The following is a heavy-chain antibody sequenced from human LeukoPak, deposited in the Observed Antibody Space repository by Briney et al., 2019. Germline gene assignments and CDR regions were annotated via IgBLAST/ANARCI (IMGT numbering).Heavy chain of an antibody. CDR3: ARDWRWFDP. CDR1: GVSISGDY. V-gene: IGHV4-59*01. Sequence: PSETLSLTCSVSGVSISGDYWSWIRQPPGKGLEWIGYIYYSGSTNYNPSLKSRVTISVDTSKNQFSLKLSSVTAADTAAYYCARDWRWFDPWGQGTLVTVSS. J-gene: IGHJ5*02. CDR2: IYYSGST.